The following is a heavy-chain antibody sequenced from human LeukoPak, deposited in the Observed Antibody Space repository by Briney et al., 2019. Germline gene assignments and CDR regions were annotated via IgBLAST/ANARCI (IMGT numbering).Heavy chain of an antibody. D-gene: IGHD3-9*01. J-gene: IGHJ4*02. Sequence: PGGSLRLSCAAYGFTFKSFVMGWVRQAPGRGLEWVSYISKRSGHIYHTDSVEGRFTTSRDNANDSLYLQMNNLRVEDTAIYFCARIDGDFDSWGQGTLVTVSS. CDR3: ARIDGDFDS. CDR2: ISKRSGHI. CDR1: GFTFKSFV. V-gene: IGHV3-21*05.